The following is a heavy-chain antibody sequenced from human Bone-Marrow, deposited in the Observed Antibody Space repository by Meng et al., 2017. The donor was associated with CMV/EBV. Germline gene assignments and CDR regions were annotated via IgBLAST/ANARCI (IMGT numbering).Heavy chain of an antibody. CDR2: ISSSSSYI. Sequence: GGSLRLTCAASGFTFSSYSMNWVRQAPGKGLEWVSSISSSSSYIYYADSVKGRFTISRDNAKNSLYLQMNSLRAEDTAVYYCARDWDYYGMDVWGQGTTVTVSS. J-gene: IGHJ6*02. V-gene: IGHV3-21*01. CDR3: ARDWDYYGMDV. D-gene: IGHD3-16*01. CDR1: GFTFSSYS.